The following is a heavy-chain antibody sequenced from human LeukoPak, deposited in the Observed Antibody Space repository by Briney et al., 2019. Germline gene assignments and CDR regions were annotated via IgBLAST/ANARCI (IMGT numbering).Heavy chain of an antibody. CDR2: ISGSGGST. Sequence: PGGSLRLSCAASGFTFSSYAMSWVRQAPGKGLEWVSAISGSGGSTYYADSVKGRFTISRDNSKNTLYLQMNSLRAEDSAVYYCVADRGNWSGGDFWGRGTLVIVSS. J-gene: IGHJ4*02. D-gene: IGHD3-10*01. CDR1: GFTFSSYA. CDR3: VADRGNWSGGDF. V-gene: IGHV3-23*01.